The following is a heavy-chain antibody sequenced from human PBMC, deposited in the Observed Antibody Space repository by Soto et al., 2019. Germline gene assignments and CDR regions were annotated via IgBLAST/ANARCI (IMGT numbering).Heavy chain of an antibody. CDR2: ISHSGSST. CDR3: AKGSWVHHGSEGGNWLDP. J-gene: IGHJ5*02. V-gene: IGHV3-23*01. CDR1: GSTFSNYA. D-gene: IGHD3-10*01. Sequence: EVQLLESGGGSVQPGGSLRLSCAASGSTFSNYAMNWVRQAPGKGLEWVSGISHSGSSTYYEDSVKGRFTISRDNSKNTLYLQMNSLRAEDTAVYYCAKGSWVHHGSEGGNWLDPWGQGTLVTVSS.